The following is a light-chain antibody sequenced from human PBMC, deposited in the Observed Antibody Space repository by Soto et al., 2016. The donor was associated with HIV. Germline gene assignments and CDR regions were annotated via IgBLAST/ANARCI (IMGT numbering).Light chain of an antibody. V-gene: IGKV1-39*01. CDR3: QQSHSPPRT. CDR2: ATS. J-gene: IGKJ1*01. Sequence: DIQMTQSPPSLSASVGDRVTITCRASQSISNYLNWYQQKPGKAPKVLISATSDLQSGVPSRFSGSRSGREFTLTLSSLQPEDFATYYCQQSHSPPRTFGQGTKVEIK. CDR1: QSISNY.